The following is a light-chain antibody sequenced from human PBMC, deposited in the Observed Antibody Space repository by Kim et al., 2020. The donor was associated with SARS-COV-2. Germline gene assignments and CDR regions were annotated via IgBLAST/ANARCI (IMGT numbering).Light chain of an antibody. Sequence: LSTGERPTRSCRASQSVSSRYLAWYPQKPGQAPRLFIYGTSSRATGIPDRFSGSGSGTDFTLTISRLEHEDFAVYYCQQYGNLITFGQGTRLEIK. CDR2: GTS. CDR1: QSVSSRY. V-gene: IGKV3-20*01. J-gene: IGKJ5*01. CDR3: QQYGNLIT.